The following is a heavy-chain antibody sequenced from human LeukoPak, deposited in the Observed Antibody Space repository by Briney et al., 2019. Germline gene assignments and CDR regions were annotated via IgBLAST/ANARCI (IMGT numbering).Heavy chain of an antibody. D-gene: IGHD3-22*01. CDR3: ARQNTMMEGNWFDP. CDR2: IYYSGST. CDR1: GGSISSYY. J-gene: IGHJ5*02. Sequence: SETLSLTCTVSGGSISSYYWSWIRQAPGKGLEWIGYIYYSGSTNYNPSLKSRVTISVDTSKNQFSLKLSSVTAADTAVYYCARQNTMMEGNWFDPWGQGTLVTVSS. V-gene: IGHV4-59*08.